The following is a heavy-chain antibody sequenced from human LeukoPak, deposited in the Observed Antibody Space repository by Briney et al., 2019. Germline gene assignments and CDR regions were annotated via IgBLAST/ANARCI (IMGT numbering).Heavy chain of an antibody. CDR3: ARDYRIPRLSKKRYYFDY. CDR1: GGSISSGGYY. J-gene: IGHJ4*02. Sequence: SETLSLTCTVSGGSISSGGYYWSWIRQHPGKGLEWIGYIYYSGSTYYNPSLKSRVTISVDTSKNQFSLKLSSVTAADTAVYYCARDYRIPRLSKKRYYFDYWGQGTLVTVSS. CDR2: IYYSGST. D-gene: IGHD1-26*01. V-gene: IGHV4-31*03.